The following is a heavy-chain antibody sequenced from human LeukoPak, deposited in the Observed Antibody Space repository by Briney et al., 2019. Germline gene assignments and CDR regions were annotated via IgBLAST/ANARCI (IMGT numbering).Heavy chain of an antibody. V-gene: IGHV3-21*01. J-gene: IGHJ4*02. Sequence: GGSLRLSCAASGFTVGYNYMTWVRQAPGKGLEWVSSISSSSSYIYYADSVKGRFTISRDNAKNSLYLQMNSLRAEDTAVYYCTTPQATAGYYWGQGSLVTVSS. D-gene: IGHD6-13*01. CDR2: ISSSSSYI. CDR1: GFTVGYNY. CDR3: TTPQATAGYY.